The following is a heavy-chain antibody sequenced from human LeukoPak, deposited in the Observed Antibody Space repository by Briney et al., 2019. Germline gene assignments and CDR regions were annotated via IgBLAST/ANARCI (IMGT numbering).Heavy chain of an antibody. CDR3: AKGSSSWYSWGVIFDY. V-gene: IGHV3-23*01. Sequence: EGSLRLSCAASGFTFSSYAMSWVRQAPGKGLEWVSAISGSGGSTYYADSVKGRFTISRDNSKNTLYLQTNSLRAEDTAVYYCAKGSSSWYSWGVIFDYWGQGTLVTVSS. D-gene: IGHD6-13*01. CDR1: GFTFSSYA. CDR2: ISGSGGST. J-gene: IGHJ4*02.